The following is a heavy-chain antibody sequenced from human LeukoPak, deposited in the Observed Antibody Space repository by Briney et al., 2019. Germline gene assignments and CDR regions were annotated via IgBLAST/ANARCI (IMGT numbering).Heavy chain of an antibody. CDR2: IRYDGSNK. CDR1: GFTFSGSG. J-gene: IGHJ4*02. V-gene: IGHV3-30*02. D-gene: IGHD3-3*01. CDR3: ARDYDFWSGYYAPTRGYFGY. Sequence: PGGSLRLSCAASGFTFSGSGMHWVRQAPGKGLEGVTFIRYDGSNKYYTESVKGRLTIPRDNSKNTLYLQMDSLRAGHSPVYYCARDYDFWSGYYAPTRGYFGYWGQGTLVTVSS.